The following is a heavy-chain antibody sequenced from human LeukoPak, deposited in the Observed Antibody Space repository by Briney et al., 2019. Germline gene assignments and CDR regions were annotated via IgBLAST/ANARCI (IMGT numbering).Heavy chain of an antibody. D-gene: IGHD4-11*01. V-gene: IGHV4-4*09. CDR2: IYSSGST. Sequence: SETLSLTCTVSGGSIRSYYWSWIRQPPGKGLEWIGYIYSSGSTNYNPSLKGRVTISVDMSKNQFSLKLSSVTAADTAVYYCARLSNPTRGHYHYYMDVWGKGTTVTVSS. J-gene: IGHJ6*03. CDR3: ARLSNPTRGHYHYYMDV. CDR1: GGSIRSYY.